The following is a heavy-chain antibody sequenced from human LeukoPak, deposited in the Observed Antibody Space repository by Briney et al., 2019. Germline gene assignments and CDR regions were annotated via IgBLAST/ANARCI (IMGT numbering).Heavy chain of an antibody. CDR2: ITDSGNT. Sequence: SETLSLTCTVSGGSFNTYYWSWIRQPPGKALEWIGFITDSGNTYYNPSLQSRLAISVDTSKTHFFLKLRSVAAADTAIYYCARHGSDWAFDFWGQGTLVTVSS. CDR1: GGSFNTYY. J-gene: IGHJ4*02. CDR3: ARHGSDWAFDF. V-gene: IGHV4-59*08. D-gene: IGHD6-19*01.